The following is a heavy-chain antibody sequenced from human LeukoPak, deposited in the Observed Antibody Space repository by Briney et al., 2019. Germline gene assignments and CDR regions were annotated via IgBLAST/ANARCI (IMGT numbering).Heavy chain of an antibody. CDR2: ISAYNGNT. D-gene: IGHD2-2*01. J-gene: IGHJ3*02. Sequence: ASVKVSCKASGYTSTSYGISWVRQAPGQGLEWMGWISAYNGNTNYAQKLQGRVTMTTDTSTSTAYMELRSLRSDDTAVYYCARGTHCSSTSCYLDDAFDIWGQGTMVTVSS. CDR3: ARGTHCSSTSCYLDDAFDI. CDR1: GYTSTSYG. V-gene: IGHV1-18*01.